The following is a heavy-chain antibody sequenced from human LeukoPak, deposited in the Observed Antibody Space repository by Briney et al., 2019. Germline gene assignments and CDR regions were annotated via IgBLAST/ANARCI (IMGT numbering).Heavy chain of an antibody. Sequence: WASVKVSCKAPGYTFTSYDINWVRQATGQGLEWMGWMNPNSGNTGYAQKFQGRVTMTRNTSISTAYMELSSLRSEDTAVYYRARGRRIAARQSASGYYMDVWGKGTTVTVSS. D-gene: IGHD6-6*01. CDR1: GYTFTSYD. CDR3: ARGRRIAARQSASGYYMDV. J-gene: IGHJ6*03. V-gene: IGHV1-8*01. CDR2: MNPNSGNT.